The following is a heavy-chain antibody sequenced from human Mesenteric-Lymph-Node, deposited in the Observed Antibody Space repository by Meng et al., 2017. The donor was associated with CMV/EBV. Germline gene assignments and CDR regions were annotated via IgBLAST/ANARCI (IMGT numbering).Heavy chain of an antibody. J-gene: IGHJ4*02. V-gene: IGHV4-39*07. CDR2: IYYTGST. D-gene: IGHD5-18*01. Sequence: SETLSLTCTVSGGSISSYYWGWIRQPPGRGLEWIGSIYYTGSTSYNPSLQSRITISVDTSKNQFSLKLNSVTAADTAVYFCARDDGASYNYGHWNFDYWGQGTLVTVSS. CDR1: GGSISSYY. CDR3: ARDDGASYNYGHWNFDY.